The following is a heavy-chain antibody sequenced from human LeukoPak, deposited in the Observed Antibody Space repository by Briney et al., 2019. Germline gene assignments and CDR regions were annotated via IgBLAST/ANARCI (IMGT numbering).Heavy chain of an antibody. CDR2: ISGSGGST. J-gene: IGHJ2*01. V-gene: IGHV3-23*01. CDR3: AKDGLGYCSSTSCSGWYFDL. D-gene: IGHD2-2*01. CDR1: GFTFSSYA. Sequence: PGGSLRLSCAASGFTFSSYAMSWVRQAPGKGLEWVSAISGSGGSTYYADSVKGRFTISRDNSKNTLYLQMNSLRAEDTAVYYCAKDGLGYCSSTSCSGWYFDLWGRGTLVTVSS.